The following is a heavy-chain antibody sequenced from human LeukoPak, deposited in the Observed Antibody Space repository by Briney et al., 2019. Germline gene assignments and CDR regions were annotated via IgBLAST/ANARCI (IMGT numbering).Heavy chain of an antibody. D-gene: IGHD3-10*01. CDR2: ISFDGSIK. J-gene: IGHJ4*02. CDR1: GFSLRSYA. V-gene: IGHV3-30-3*01. Sequence: PGGSLRLSCATSGFSLRSYAMHWIRQAPGKGLEWVALISFDGSIKSYADSVKGRLTISRDNSKKTLYLQMNSLRAEDTAVYYCAMVWDYYDSRYFDSWGQGTLVTVSS. CDR3: AMVWDYYDSRYFDS.